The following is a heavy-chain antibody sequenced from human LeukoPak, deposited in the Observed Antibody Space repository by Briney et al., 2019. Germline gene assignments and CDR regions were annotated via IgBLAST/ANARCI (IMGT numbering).Heavy chain of an antibody. CDR2: IYSSGST. CDR1: GFTLSSNY. V-gene: IGHV3-53*01. Sequence: GSLRLSRAASGFTLSSNYMSWVRQAPGKGLEWVSIIYSSGSTYYADSVKGRFTISRDDSKNTLYLQMHSLRDEDTAMYYCARHLSGDDIWGQGTMVTVSS. CDR3: ARHLSGDDI. J-gene: IGHJ3*02. D-gene: IGHD4-17*01.